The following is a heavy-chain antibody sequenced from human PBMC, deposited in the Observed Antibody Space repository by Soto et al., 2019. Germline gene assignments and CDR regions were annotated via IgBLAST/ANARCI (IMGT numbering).Heavy chain of an antibody. Sequence: EVQLVESGGGLVQPGRSLRLSCAASGFTFDDYAMHWVRQAPGKGLEWVSGISWNSGSIGYADSVKGRFTISRDNAKNAQSLQVNGLRAEYTALCYCANASDVGYNYCGYIDLWGKGTTVTVSS. CDR3: ANASDVGYNYCGYIDL. CDR2: ISWNSGSI. J-gene: IGHJ6*03. CDR1: GFTFDDYA. V-gene: IGHV3-9*01. D-gene: IGHD1-26*01.